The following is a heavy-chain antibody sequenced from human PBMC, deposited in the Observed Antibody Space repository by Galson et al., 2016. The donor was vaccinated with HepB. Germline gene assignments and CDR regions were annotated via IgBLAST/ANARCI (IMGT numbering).Heavy chain of an antibody. CDR1: GFSLRDVW. D-gene: IGHD5-12*01. J-gene: IGHJ5*02. V-gene: IGHV3-15*01. CDR2: VKRDSDGGTR. Sequence: SLRLSCAAFGFSLRDVWMHWVRQGPGKGLEWVGRVKRDSDGGTRNYAALVEGRFTISRDDSQNTLYLQMNSLTIADTAMYHCTTDDVATWGKGTLVTVSS. CDR3: TTDDVAT.